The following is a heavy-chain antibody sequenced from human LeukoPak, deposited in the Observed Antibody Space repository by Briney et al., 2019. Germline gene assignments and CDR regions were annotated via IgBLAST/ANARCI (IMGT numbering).Heavy chain of an antibody. CDR3: AKEMKPWMHFDY. J-gene: IGHJ4*02. CDR1: GFTFSRSA. CDR2: ISHGGSNT. Sequence: GGSLRLSCAASGFTFSRSAVHWVRQAPGEGLEWVAVISHGGSNTDYTDSVKGRFTISRDNSKNTLYLQMNSLRAEDTAVYYCAKEMKPWMHFDYWGQGTLVTVSS. D-gene: IGHD5-12*01. V-gene: IGHV3-30*18.